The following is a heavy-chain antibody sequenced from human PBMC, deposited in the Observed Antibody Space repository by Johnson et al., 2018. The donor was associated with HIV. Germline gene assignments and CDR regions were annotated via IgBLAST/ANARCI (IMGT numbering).Heavy chain of an antibody. CDR3: ARDLVEYGGYMFIGVAVDI. CDR1: GFTFSSYW. D-gene: IGHD4-23*01. V-gene: IGHV3-7*05. Sequence: EVQLVESGGGLVQPGGSLRLSCAASGFTFSSYWMSWVRQAPGKGLEWVANIKQDGSEKYYVDSVKGRFTISRDNAKNSLYLQMNSLRAEDTAVYYCARDLVEYGGYMFIGVAVDIWGQGTMVTVSS. J-gene: IGHJ3*02. CDR2: IKQDGSEK.